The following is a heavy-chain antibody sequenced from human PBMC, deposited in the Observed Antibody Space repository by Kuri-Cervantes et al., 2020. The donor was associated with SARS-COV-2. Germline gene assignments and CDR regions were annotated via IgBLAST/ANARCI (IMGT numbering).Heavy chain of an antibody. V-gene: IGHV4-34*09. CDR2: INHSGST. Sequence: LRLSCAVYGGSFSGYYWSWIRQPPGKGLEWIGEINHSGSTNYNPSLKSRVTISADTSKNQFSLKLSSVTAADTAVYFCARVISSGSWFDPWGQGTLVTVSS. CDR1: GGSFSGYY. J-gene: IGHJ5*02. D-gene: IGHD6-6*01. CDR3: ARVISSGSWFDP.